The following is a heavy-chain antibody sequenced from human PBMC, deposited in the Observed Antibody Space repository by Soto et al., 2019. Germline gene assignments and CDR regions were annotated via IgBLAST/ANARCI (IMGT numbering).Heavy chain of an antibody. V-gene: IGHV4-31*03. J-gene: IGHJ3*02. CDR1: GGSISSGGYY. D-gene: IGHD3-3*01. CDR3: ARGGRFLEWLSYAFDI. CDR2: IYYSGST. Sequence: TLSLTCTVSGGSISSGGYYWSWIRQHPGKGLEWIGYIYYSGSTYYNPSLKSRVTISVDTSKNQFSLKLSSVTAADTAVYYCARGGRFLEWLSYAFDIWGQGTMVTVS.